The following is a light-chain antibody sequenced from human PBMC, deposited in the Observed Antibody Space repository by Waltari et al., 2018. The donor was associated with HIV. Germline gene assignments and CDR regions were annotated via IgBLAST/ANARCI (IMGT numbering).Light chain of an antibody. V-gene: IGLV3-1*01. CDR3: QTWDTSTASYV. CDR1: KLADKY. Sequence: SYEVSQPPSVSVSPGQTASISRSGDKLADKYVSWYQQKPGQSPVLVIFQHNKRPPGIPERFSGSKSGNTATLTIRGTQTMDDADYFCQTWDTSTASYVFGTGTTVTVL. J-gene: IGLJ1*01. CDR2: QHN.